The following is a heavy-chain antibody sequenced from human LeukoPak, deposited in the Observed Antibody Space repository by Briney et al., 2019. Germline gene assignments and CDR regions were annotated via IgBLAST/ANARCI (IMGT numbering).Heavy chain of an antibody. CDR1: GFTFSSHW. CDR2: IKQDGSEK. J-gene: IGHJ6*02. Sequence: GGSLRLSCAASGFTFSSHWMSWVRQAPGKGLEWVANIKQDGSEKYYVDSVKGRFTISRDNAKNSLYLQMNSLRAEDTAVYYCARNYYDSSGYFYYYGMDVWGQGTTVTVSS. CDR3: ARNYYDSSGYFYYYGMDV. D-gene: IGHD3-22*01. V-gene: IGHV3-7*01.